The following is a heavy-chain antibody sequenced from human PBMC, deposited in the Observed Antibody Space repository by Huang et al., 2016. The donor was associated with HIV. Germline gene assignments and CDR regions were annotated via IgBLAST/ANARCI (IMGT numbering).Heavy chain of an antibody. V-gene: IGHV3-30*18. CDR3: AKDGRGSGTYYDYFEY. CDR1: GFTFNKFA. D-gene: IGHD1-26*01. Sequence: QVQLVESGGGVVQRGRSLRLYCAAFGFTFNKFAMQWVRPSPGKGLEWVAIISFDGSSKDQADSVKRRFTISRDNSKNTVYLQMNSLRVEDTAVYYCAKDGRGSGTYYDYFEYWGQGTLVTVSS. J-gene: IGHJ4*02. CDR2: ISFDGSSK.